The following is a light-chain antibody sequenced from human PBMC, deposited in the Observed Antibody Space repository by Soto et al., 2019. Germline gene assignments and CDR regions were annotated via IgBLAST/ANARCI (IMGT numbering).Light chain of an antibody. CDR2: GAS. CDR1: QSVSSN. V-gene: IGKV3-15*01. CDR3: QQYNNWPYT. Sequence: EIVMTQSPATLSVSPGERATLSCRASQSVSSNLAWYQQQPGQAPRLLIYGASTRATGIPARFSGSGSGTEFTLTISSLHSEDFAVYYCQQYNNWPYTFGQGTKLEIK. J-gene: IGKJ2*01.